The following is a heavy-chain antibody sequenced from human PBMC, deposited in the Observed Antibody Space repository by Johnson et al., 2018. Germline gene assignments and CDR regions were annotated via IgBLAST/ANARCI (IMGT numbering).Heavy chain of an antibody. J-gene: IGHJ6*03. CDR3: ARRRYYDSSAPGSDYYYYMDV. D-gene: IGHD3-22*01. CDR2: IYPGDSDT. V-gene: IGHV5-51*01. CDR1: GYSFTRYW. Sequence: EVQLVESGAEVKKPGESXKISCKGSGYSFTRYWIGWVRQMPGKGLEWMGSIYPGDSDTRYSPSFQGQVTISADESISTAYLQFSSLKASDTAMYYWARRRYYDSSAPGSDYYYYMDVWGKGTTVTVSS.